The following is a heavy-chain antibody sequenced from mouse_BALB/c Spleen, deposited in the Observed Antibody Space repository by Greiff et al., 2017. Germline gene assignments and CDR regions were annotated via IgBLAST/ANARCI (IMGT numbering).Heavy chain of an antibody. J-gene: IGHJ2*01. V-gene: IGHV1-7*01. CDR3: ARYYGNDY. D-gene: IGHD2-1*01. Sequence: VHLVESGAELAKPGASVKMSCKASGYTFTSYWMHWVKQRPGQGLEWIGYINPSTGYTEYNQKFKDKATLTADKSSSTAYMQLSSLTSEDSAVYYCARYYGNDYWGQGTTLTVSS. CDR2: INPSTGYT. CDR1: GYTFTSYW.